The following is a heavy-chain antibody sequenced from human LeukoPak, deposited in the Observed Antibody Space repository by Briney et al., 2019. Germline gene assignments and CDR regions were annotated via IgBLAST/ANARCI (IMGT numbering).Heavy chain of an antibody. Sequence: SETLSLTCTVSNGSINNNNYYWGWIRQPPGKGLEWIGYIYNSGSTNYNPSLKSRVTISLDSSRNQFSLKLSSVTAADTAVYYCARAANNYRSNWYGVMYHFGCWGQGTLVTVSS. J-gene: IGHJ4*02. CDR2: IYNSGST. V-gene: IGHV4-61*05. D-gene: IGHD6-13*01. CDR1: NGSINNNNYY. CDR3: ARAANNYRSNWYGVMYHFGC.